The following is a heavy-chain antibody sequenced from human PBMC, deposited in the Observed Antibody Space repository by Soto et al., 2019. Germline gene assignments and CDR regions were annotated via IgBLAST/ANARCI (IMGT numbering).Heavy chain of an antibody. CDR3: ATAPSGIRYSSGPLDAFDI. CDR2: FDPEDGET. Sequence: ASVKVSCKVSGYTLTELPMHWVRQAPGKGLEWMGGFDPEDGETIYAQKFQGRVTMTEDTSTDTAYMELSSLRSEDTAVYYCATAPSGIRYSSGPLDAFDIWGQGTMVTVSS. CDR1: GYTLTELP. J-gene: IGHJ3*02. V-gene: IGHV1-24*01. D-gene: IGHD6-19*01.